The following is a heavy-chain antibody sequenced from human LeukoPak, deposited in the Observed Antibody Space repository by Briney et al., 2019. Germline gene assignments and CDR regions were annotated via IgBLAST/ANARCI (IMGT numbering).Heavy chain of an antibody. CDR1: GGSFSGYY. CDR2: INHSGST. J-gene: IGHJ5*02. CDR3: ARSHPWRYYDSSGYYHNWFDP. Sequence: SETLSLTCAVYGGSFSGYYWSWIRQPPGKGLEWIGEINHSGSTNYNPSLKSRVTISVDTSKNQFSLKLSSVTAADTAVYYCARSHPWRYYDSSGYYHNWFDPWGQGTLVTVSS. D-gene: IGHD3-22*01. V-gene: IGHV4-34*01.